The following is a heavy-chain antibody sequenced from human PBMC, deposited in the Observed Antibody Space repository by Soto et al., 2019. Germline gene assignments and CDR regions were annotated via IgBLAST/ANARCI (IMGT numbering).Heavy chain of an antibody. CDR3: AKDGTTAGIHYYGMDI. CDR2: IGRGGDT. CDR1: GFTLNSYG. D-gene: IGHD1-1*01. J-gene: IGHJ6*02. Sequence: GGSLRLSCEVSGFTLNSYGMNWVRQAPDKGLEWVSTIGRGGDTFYADSVRGRFTISRDNSKNTLFLQMNSLRAEDTALYFCAKDGTTAGIHYYGMDIWGQGTTVTVSS. V-gene: IGHV3-23*01.